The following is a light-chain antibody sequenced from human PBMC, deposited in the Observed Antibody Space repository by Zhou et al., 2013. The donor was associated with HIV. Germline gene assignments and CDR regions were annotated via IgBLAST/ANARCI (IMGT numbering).Light chain of an antibody. CDR2: DAS. V-gene: IGKV3-20*01. CDR3: QQYGNSIWT. CDR1: QSVSKN. J-gene: IGKJ1*01. Sequence: EIVMTHFPATLSVSPGERATLSCRASQSVSKNLAWYQQKPGQAPRLLIYDASSRATGIPDRFSGSGSGTDFTLTISRLEPEDFAVYYCQQYGNSIWTFGQGTKVEIK.